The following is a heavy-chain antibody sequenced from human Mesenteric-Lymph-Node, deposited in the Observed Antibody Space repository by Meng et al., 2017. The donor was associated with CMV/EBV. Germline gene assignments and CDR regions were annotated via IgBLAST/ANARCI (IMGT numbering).Heavy chain of an antibody. Sequence: ESLKISCAVYGGSFSTYYWTWIRQAPGKGLEWMGEINDSGSTNYNLSLMSRVTISIDTSKRHFSLELTSVTAADTAVYYCTRGRWFRNSGYFANWFDPWGQGTQVTVSS. CDR2: INDSGST. D-gene: IGHD3-22*01. J-gene: IGHJ5*02. CDR3: TRGRWFRNSGYFANWFDP. V-gene: IGHV4-34*01. CDR1: GGSFSTYY.